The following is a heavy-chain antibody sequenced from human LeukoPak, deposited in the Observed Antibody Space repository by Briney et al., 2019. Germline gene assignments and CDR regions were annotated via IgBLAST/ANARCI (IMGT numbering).Heavy chain of an antibody. Sequence: PSETLSLTCTVSGGSISSYYWSWIRQPPGKGLEWIGYIYYSGSTNYNPSLKSRVTISIDTSKNQFSLKLSSVTAADTAVYYCARAITSSSWKDYWGQGTLVTVSS. CDR3: ARAITSSSWKDY. J-gene: IGHJ4*02. CDR1: GGSISSYY. CDR2: IYYSGST. D-gene: IGHD6-13*01. V-gene: IGHV4-59*01.